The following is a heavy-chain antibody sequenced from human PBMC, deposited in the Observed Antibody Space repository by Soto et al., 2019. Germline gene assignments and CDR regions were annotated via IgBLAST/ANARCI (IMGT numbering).Heavy chain of an antibody. Sequence: SETPTLTCTVSGSSITSYNSNWLRQPPGKAMERIGYVHNSGSNNYNPSLKNRLTISVDTSKNQFSLKVNCVTAVDRAQLCCSRRAVVAVSGRLDNGLDPWGQGILVTVSS. J-gene: IGHJ5*02. D-gene: IGHD2-15*01. CDR1: GSSITSYN. CDR3: SRRAVVAVSGRLDNGLDP. V-gene: IGHV4-59*01. CDR2: VHNSGSN.